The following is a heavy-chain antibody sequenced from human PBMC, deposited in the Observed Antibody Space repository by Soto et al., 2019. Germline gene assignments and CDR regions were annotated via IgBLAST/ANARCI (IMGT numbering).Heavy chain of an antibody. CDR1: GFTFSSYG. CDR3: ARDSTQIRGVTYYFDY. D-gene: IGHD3-10*01. Sequence: GGSLRLSCAASGFTFSSYGMHWVRQAPGKGLEWVAVIWYDGSNKYYADSVKGRFTISRDNSKNTLYLQINSLRAEDTAVYYCARDSTQIRGVTYYFDYWGQGTLVTVSS. V-gene: IGHV3-33*01. CDR2: IWYDGSNK. J-gene: IGHJ4*02.